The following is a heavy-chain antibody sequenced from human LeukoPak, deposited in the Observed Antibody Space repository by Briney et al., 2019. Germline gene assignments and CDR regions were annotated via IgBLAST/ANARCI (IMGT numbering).Heavy chain of an antibody. CDR1: GFTFSSHS. Sequence: GGSLRLSCAASGFTFSSHSMNWVRQAPGKGLEWVSSISSSSSYIYYTDSVKGRFTISRDNAKNSLYLQMNSLRAEDTAMYYCARTSSSTSGPDVWGQGTTVTVSS. D-gene: IGHD2-2*01. V-gene: IGHV3-21*01. CDR3: ARTSSSTSGPDV. CDR2: ISSSSSYI. J-gene: IGHJ6*02.